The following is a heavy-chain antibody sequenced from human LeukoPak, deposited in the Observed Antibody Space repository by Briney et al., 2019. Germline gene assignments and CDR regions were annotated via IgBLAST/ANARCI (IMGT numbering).Heavy chain of an antibody. J-gene: IGHJ4*02. V-gene: IGHV3-30*02. CDR1: GCTLSQYG. Sequence: GGSLRLSCVASGCTLSQYGMHWGRQAPGKGLELVAFVRFYGGDQSYADSVKGRFTISRDNSKNTLYLQMNSLRAEDTAVYYCAKSVPAIRGEIDYWGQGTLVTVSS. CDR3: AKSVPAIRGEIDY. D-gene: IGHD3-10*01. CDR2: VRFYGGDQ.